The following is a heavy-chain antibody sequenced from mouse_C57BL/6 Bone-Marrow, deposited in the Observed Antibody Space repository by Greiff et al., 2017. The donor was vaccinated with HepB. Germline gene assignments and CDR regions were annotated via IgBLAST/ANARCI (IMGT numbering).Heavy chain of an antibody. CDR3: TKYDGSSYRYFDY. CDR2: IRFKSDNYAT. J-gene: IGHJ2*01. D-gene: IGHD1-1*01. CDR1: GFTFSNYW. V-gene: IGHV6-3*01. Sequence: EVKVVESGGGLVQPGGSMKLSCVASGFTFSNYWMNWVRQSPEKGLEWVAHIRFKSDNYATNYAESVKGRFTISRDDSKSSIYLQMNNLRADDTGIYYCTKYDGSSYRYFDYWGQGTTLTVSS.